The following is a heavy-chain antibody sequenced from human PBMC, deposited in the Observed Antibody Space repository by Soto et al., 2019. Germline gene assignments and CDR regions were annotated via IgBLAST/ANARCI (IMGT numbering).Heavy chain of an antibody. Sequence: GGSLRLSCAASGFTFSSYGMHWVRQAPGKGLEWVALIWFDGSDKYYTESVKRRFTISRDNSKSTLYLQMNSLRAEDTAVYYCARLYCSASSCYSVGAFDIRGQGTMVTVSS. CDR2: IWFDGSDK. J-gene: IGHJ3*02. CDR1: GFTFSSYG. CDR3: ARLYCSASSCYSVGAFDI. V-gene: IGHV3-33*01. D-gene: IGHD2-15*01.